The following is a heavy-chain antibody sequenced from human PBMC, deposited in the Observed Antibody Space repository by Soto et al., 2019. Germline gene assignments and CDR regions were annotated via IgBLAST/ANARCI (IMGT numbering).Heavy chain of an antibody. CDR2: MSSSGDSI. D-gene: IGHD3-10*01. CDR3: ARVRFGQWGYAMDV. CDR1: GITFSDCY. V-gene: IGHV3-11*01. Sequence: QVQLVESGGGLVKPGGSLRLSCAASGITFSDCYMNWIRQAPGKGLEWVSYMSSSGDSINYAGSVRGRFTVSRDNAKNSLYLQMNSLRAEDTAMYYCARVRFGQWGYAMDVWGQGTTGTVSS. J-gene: IGHJ6*02.